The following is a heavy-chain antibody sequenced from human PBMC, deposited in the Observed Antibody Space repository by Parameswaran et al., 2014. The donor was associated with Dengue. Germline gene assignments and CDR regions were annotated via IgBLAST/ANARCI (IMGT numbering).Heavy chain of an antibody. V-gene: IGHV3-11*06. CDR3: ARGAYRSGWYWDY. D-gene: IGHD6-19*01. CDR2: ISSRTSYT. J-gene: IGHJ4*02. Sequence: WIRQPPGKGLEWVSYISSRTSYTNYADSVKGRFIISRDNAKNSLYLQMNSLRAEDTAVYYCARGAYRSGWYWDYWGQGTLVTVSS.